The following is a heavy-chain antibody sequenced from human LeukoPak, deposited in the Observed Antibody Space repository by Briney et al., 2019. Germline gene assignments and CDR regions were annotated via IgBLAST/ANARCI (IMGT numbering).Heavy chain of an antibody. CDR3: VRDVWGDRDSYFDY. D-gene: IGHD2-21*01. CDR2: INSDGRST. J-gene: IGHJ4*02. Sequence: GGSLRLSCAASGFTFSSYWMHGVRQATGKGLEWVSRINSDGRSTSYADSVKGRFTFSRDNAKNTLYLQMNSLRAEDTAVYYCVRDVWGDRDSYFDYWGQGTLVTVSS. V-gene: IGHV3-74*01. CDR1: GFTFSSYW.